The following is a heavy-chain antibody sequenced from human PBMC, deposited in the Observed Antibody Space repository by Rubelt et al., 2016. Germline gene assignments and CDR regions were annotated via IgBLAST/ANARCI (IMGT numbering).Heavy chain of an antibody. CDR1: GGSISSSSYY. CDR2: IFYSGST. D-gene: IGHD2-21*01. CDR3: AREMVVHWFDP. J-gene: IGHJ5*02. Sequence: QLQLQESGPGLVKPSETLSLTCTVSGGSISSSSYYWGWIRQPPGKGLEWIGSIFYSGSTYYNPSLKSRVTISVDTSKNQFSLKLSSVTAADTAVYYCAREMVVHWFDPWGQGTLVTVSS. V-gene: IGHV4-39*07.